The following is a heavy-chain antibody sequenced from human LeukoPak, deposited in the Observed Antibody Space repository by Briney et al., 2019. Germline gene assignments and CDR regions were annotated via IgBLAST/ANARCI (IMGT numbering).Heavy chain of an antibody. V-gene: IGHV4-59*01. CDR1: GGSISSYY. CDR2: IYYSGST. J-gene: IGHJ4*02. Sequence: SETLSLTCTVSGGSISSYYWSWIRQPPGKGLEWIGYIYYSGSTNYNPSLKSRVTISVDTSKNQFSLKLSSVTAADTAVYYCARGGGYSGYDYDNFDYWGQGTLVTVSS. CDR3: ARGGGYSGYDYDNFDY. D-gene: IGHD5-12*01.